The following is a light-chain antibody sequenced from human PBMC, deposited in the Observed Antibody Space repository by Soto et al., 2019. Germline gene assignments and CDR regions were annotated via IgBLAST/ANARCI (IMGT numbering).Light chain of an antibody. Sequence: DIQMTQSPSTLSAFVGDRVTITCRASQSISSWLAWYQQKPGKAPKLLIYKASSLENGVLSRFSGSGSGTEFTLTICSLQPDDFATYYCQLYYSTCPYTFGQWTKLEIK. J-gene: IGKJ2*01. CDR1: QSISSW. CDR2: KAS. CDR3: QLYYSTCPYT. V-gene: IGKV1-5*03.